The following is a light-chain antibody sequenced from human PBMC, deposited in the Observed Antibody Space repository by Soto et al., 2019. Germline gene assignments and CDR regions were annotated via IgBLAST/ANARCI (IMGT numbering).Light chain of an antibody. CDR3: SSYTSISTHV. CDR1: SSDVGGYNY. CDR2: DVS. J-gene: IGLJ1*01. V-gene: IGLV2-14*01. Sequence: QSALTQPASVSGAPGQSITISCTGTSSDVGGYNYVSWYQQHPGKAPKLMIYDVSNRPSGVSNRFSGSKSGNTASLTISGLQDEDEADYYCSSYTSISTHVFGTGTKVTVL.